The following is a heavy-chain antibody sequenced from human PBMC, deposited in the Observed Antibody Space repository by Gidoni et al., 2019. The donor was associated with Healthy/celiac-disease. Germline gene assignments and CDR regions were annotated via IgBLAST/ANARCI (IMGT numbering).Heavy chain of an antibody. Sequence: EVQLFESGGGLVQPVGSLRLSCAASGFTFSSYAMSLVRQAPGRGLEWVSAIIGSGVSTYYADSVKCRFTISRDNYKNTLYLQMNSLRAEDTAVYYWAKGGTLYGDYDYWGQGTLVTVSS. CDR2: IIGSGVST. J-gene: IGHJ4*02. V-gene: IGHV3-23*01. CDR1: GFTFSSYA. CDR3: AKGGTLYGDYDY. D-gene: IGHD4-17*01.